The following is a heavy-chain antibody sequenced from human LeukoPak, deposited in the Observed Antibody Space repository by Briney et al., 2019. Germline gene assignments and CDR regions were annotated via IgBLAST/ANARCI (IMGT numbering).Heavy chain of an antibody. CDR3: AKDGAYCNGGSCPHY. J-gene: IGHJ4*02. Sequence: GGSLRLSCAASGFTFNNYAMSWVRQAPGKGLEWVSAISGSGGSTYYADSVKGRFTISRDNSKNTLYLQMNSLRAEDKAVYYCAKDGAYCNGGSCPHYWGQGTLVTVSS. D-gene: IGHD2-15*01. CDR1: GFTFNNYA. V-gene: IGHV3-23*01. CDR2: ISGSGGST.